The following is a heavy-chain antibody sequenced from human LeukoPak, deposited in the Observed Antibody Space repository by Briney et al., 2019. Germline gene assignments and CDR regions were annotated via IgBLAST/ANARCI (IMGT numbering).Heavy chain of an antibody. CDR1: AGSLSNISYY. V-gene: IGHV4-39*02. J-gene: IGHJ2*01. CDR2: IYYSGST. Sequence: SETLSLTSTVSAGSLSNISYYWGWIRQPPGKGLEWIGSIYYSGSTYYNPSLKNRVPISVDTSKNQFSLKLSSVTAADTAVYYCAREVAGRYFDLWGRGTLVTVSS. CDR3: AREVAGRYFDL. D-gene: IGHD2-15*01.